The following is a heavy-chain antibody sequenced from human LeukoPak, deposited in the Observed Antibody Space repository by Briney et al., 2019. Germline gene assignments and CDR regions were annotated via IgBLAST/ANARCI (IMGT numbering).Heavy chain of an antibody. Sequence: PGGSLRLSCAASGFTFSNYEMNWVRQAPGKGLEWVSHISSSGNSISYADSVKGRFTMSRDNAKNSLYLQMNGLRGEDTAVYYCATRTGTYGLGIEYWGQGTRVTVSS. CDR2: ISSSGNSI. CDR3: ATRTGTYGLGIEY. J-gene: IGHJ4*02. V-gene: IGHV3-48*03. CDR1: GFTFSNYE. D-gene: IGHD3-10*01.